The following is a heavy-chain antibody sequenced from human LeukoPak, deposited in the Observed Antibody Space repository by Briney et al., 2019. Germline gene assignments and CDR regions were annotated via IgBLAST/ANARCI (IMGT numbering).Heavy chain of an antibody. CDR1: GFTVSSNY. J-gene: IGHJ4*02. CDR3: AKNQGQWLVPVDY. D-gene: IGHD6-19*01. V-gene: IGHV3-53*01. Sequence: PGGSLRLSCAASGFTVSSNYMSWVRQAPGKGLEWVSVIYSGGSTYYADSVKGRFTISRDNSKNTLYPQMNNLRAEDTALYYCAKNQGQWLVPVDYWGQGTLVTVSS. CDR2: IYSGGST.